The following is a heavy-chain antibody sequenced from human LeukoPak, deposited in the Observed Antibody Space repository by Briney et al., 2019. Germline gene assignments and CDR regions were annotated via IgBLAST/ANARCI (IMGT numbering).Heavy chain of an antibody. D-gene: IGHD3-22*01. V-gene: IGHV3-30*03. CDR2: ISYDGSNK. J-gene: IGHJ4*02. CDR3: ARGWVGYYYDSPKFDY. CDR1: GFTFSSYS. Sequence: GGSLRLSCAASGFTFSSYSMNWVRQAPGKGLEWVAVISYDGSNKYYADSVKGRFTISRDNSKNTLYLQMNSLRAEDTAVYYCARGWVGYYYDSPKFDYWGQGTLVTVSS.